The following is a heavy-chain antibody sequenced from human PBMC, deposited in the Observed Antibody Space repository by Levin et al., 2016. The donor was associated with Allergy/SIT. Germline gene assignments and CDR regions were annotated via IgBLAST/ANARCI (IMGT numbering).Heavy chain of an antibody. V-gene: IGHV3-23*01. CDR1: GFTFSHYA. CDR3: AKDASTRFVYGLDV. CDR2: ISASGATT. J-gene: IGHJ6*02. Sequence: GESLKISCVASGFTFSHYAMTWVRQAPGKGLEWVSAISASGATTYYEDSVEDRFSISRDNSKNTLYLQMNSLRAEDTAVYYCAKDASTRFVYGLDVWGQGTTVTVSS. D-gene: IGHD3-3*01.